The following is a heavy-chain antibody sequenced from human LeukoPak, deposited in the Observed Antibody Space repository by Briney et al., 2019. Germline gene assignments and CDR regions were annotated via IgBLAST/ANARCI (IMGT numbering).Heavy chain of an antibody. CDR1: GGSIGSYY. D-gene: IGHD6-13*01. V-gene: IGHV4-59*01. Sequence: SETLSLTCTVSGGSIGSYYWSWIRQPPGKGLEWIGYIYYSGSTNYNPSLKSRVTISVDTSKNQFSLKLSSVTAADTAVYHCARQYSSSWYYFDHWGQGTLVTVSS. CDR2: IYYSGST. J-gene: IGHJ4*02. CDR3: ARQYSSSWYYFDH.